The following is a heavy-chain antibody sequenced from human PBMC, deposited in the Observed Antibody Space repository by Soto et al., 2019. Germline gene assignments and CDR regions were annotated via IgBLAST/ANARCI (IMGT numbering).Heavy chain of an antibody. Sequence: SETLSLTCTVPGGSISSYYWSWIRQPPGKGLEWIGYIYYSGSTNYNPSLKSRVTISVDTSKNQFSLKLSSVTAADTAVYYCARGTGRFLEWLPSAPYYYYGMDVWGQGTTVTVSS. D-gene: IGHD3-3*01. CDR1: GGSISSYY. CDR3: ARGTGRFLEWLPSAPYYYYGMDV. J-gene: IGHJ6*02. V-gene: IGHV4-59*01. CDR2: IYYSGST.